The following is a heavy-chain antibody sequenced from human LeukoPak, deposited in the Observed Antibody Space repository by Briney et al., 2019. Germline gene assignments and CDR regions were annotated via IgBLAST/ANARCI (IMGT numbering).Heavy chain of an antibody. Sequence: GGSLRLSCAASGFTFSSYAMSWVRRAPGKGLEWVSAISGSGGSTYYADSVKGRFTISRDNSKNTLYLQMNSLRAEDTAVYYYAKGADYVWGSYRYYFDYWGQGTLVTVSS. CDR1: GFTFSSYA. CDR3: AKGADYVWGSYRYYFDY. CDR2: ISGSGGST. V-gene: IGHV3-23*01. J-gene: IGHJ4*02. D-gene: IGHD3-16*02.